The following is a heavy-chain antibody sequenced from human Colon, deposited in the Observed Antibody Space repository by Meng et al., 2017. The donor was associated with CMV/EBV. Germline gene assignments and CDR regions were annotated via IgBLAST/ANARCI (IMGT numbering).Heavy chain of an antibody. V-gene: IGHV4-31*03. D-gene: IGHD6-6*01. CDR2: IYYSGST. J-gene: IGHJ4*02. CDR3: ARGRRGPSY. CDR1: AGSISRSGYY. Sequence: LTCTVSAGSISRSGYYWSWIRQHPGKGLEWIGYIYYSGSTYYNPSLKSRVTISVDTSKNQFSLKLSSVTAADTAVYYCARGRRGPSYWGQGTLVTVSS.